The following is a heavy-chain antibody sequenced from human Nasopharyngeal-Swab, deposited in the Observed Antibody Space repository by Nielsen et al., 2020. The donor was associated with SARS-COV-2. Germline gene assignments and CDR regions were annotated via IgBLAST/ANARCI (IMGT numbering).Heavy chain of an antibody. CDR1: GGSVSSGPYY. J-gene: IGHJ4*02. V-gene: IGHV4-61*01. CDR3: ARGFDY. Sequence: SETLSLTCTVSGGSVSSGPYYWTWVRQPPGKGLEWIGYVYFTGDINYNPSLKSRVTISVDTSKNQFSLKLSSVTAADTAVYYCARGFDYWGQGTLVTVSS. CDR2: VYFTGDI.